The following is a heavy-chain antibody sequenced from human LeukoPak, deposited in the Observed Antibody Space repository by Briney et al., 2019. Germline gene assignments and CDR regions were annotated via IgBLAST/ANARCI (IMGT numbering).Heavy chain of an antibody. D-gene: IGHD3-16*02. CDR2: IFYSGST. Sequence: SETLSLTCTVSGGSISSYCWSWIRQPPGKGLEWIGYIFYSGSTNYNPSLKSRVTISVDTSKNQFSLKLSSVTAADTAVYYCARGGMITFGGVIATPPDYWGQGTLVTVSS. CDR3: ARGGMITFGGVIATPPDY. CDR1: GGSISSYC. J-gene: IGHJ4*02. V-gene: IGHV4-59*01.